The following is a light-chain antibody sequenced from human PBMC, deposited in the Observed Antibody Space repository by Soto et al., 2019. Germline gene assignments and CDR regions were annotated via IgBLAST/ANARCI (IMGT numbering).Light chain of an antibody. Sequence: VLTQSPDSLAVSLGGRATIHCRSNQSVLFVSNNKNFLAWYQQKPGQPPKLFLNWASTRESGVPDRFIGGGSGTEFTLTISSLHAEDVAVYYCQQYSHAPTFGQGTKVGIK. CDR3: QQYSHAPT. V-gene: IGKV4-1*01. J-gene: IGKJ1*01. CDR1: QSVLFVSNNKNF. CDR2: WAS.